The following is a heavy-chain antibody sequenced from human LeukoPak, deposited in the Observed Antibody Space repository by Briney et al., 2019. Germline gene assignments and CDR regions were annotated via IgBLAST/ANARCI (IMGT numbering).Heavy chain of an antibody. D-gene: IGHD5-18*01. CDR2: IYTSGST. CDR3: ASLPRGYSYGYGDAFDI. Sequence: SETLSLTCTVSGGSISSYYRSWIRQPAGKGLEWIGRIYTSGSTNYNPSLKSRVTMSVDTSKNQFSLKLSSVTAADTAVYYCASLPRGYSYGYGDAFDIWGQGTMVTVSS. V-gene: IGHV4-4*07. CDR1: GGSISSYY. J-gene: IGHJ3*02.